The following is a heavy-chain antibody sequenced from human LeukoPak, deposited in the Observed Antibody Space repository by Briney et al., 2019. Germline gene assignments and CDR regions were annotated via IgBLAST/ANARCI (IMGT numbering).Heavy chain of an antibody. J-gene: IGHJ4*02. CDR3: AGWYSSTRHFDY. Sequence: ASVKVSCKASGYTFTSYGISWERQAPGQGLEWMGWISAYNGNTNYAQKLQGRVTMTTDTSTSTAYMELRSLRSDDTAVYYCAGWYSSTRHFDYWGQGTLVTVSS. V-gene: IGHV1-18*01. CDR1: GYTFTSYG. D-gene: IGHD6-19*01. CDR2: ISAYNGNT.